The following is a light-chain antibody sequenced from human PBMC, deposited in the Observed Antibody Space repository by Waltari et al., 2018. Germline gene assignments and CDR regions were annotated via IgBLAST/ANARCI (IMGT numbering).Light chain of an antibody. J-gene: IGKJ3*01. CDR2: GAS. Sequence: IVLTQSPGPLSLSPGERATLSCRASQSVTSNLAWYQQKPGQAPRLLISGASNRATGIPDRFSASGSGTHFTLTISRLGPEDFAVYYCQQYGTSPTFGPGTKVDVK. CDR3: QQYGTSPT. CDR1: QSVTSN. V-gene: IGKV3-20*01.